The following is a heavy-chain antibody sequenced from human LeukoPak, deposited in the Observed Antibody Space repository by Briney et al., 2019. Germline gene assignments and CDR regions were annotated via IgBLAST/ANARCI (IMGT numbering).Heavy chain of an antibody. D-gene: IGHD3-22*01. CDR1: GGSISSSSYY. CDR3: ARGTKLYYYDSSGYYGYYYYMDV. CDR2: IYYSGST. Sequence: PSETLSLTCTVSGGSISSSSYYWGWIRQPPGKGLEWIGSIYYSGSTYYNPSLKSRVTISVDTSKNQFSLKLSSVTAADTAVYYCARGTKLYYYDSSGYYGYYYYMDVWGKGTTVTVSS. J-gene: IGHJ6*03. V-gene: IGHV4-39*01.